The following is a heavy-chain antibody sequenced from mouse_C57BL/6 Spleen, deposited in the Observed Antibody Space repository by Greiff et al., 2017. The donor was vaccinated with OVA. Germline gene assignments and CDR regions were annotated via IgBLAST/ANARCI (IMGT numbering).Heavy chain of an antibody. CDR2: ISGGGGNT. D-gene: IGHD4-1*01. Sequence: EVMLVESGGGLVKPGGSLKLSCAASGFTFSSYTMSWVRQTPEKRLEWVATISGGGGNTYYPDSVKGRFTISRDNAKNTLYLQMSSLRSEDTALYYCARHGNWGLYAMDYWGQGTSVTVSS. V-gene: IGHV5-9*01. J-gene: IGHJ4*01. CDR3: ARHGNWGLYAMDY. CDR1: GFTFSSYT.